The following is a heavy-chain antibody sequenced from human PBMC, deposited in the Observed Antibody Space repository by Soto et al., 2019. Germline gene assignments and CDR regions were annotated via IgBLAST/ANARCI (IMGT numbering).Heavy chain of an antibody. CDR1: GYTFTSYY. J-gene: IGHJ4*02. CDR3: ARERGGYDSVDY. D-gene: IGHD5-12*01. V-gene: IGHV1-46*01. CDR2: INPSGGST. Sequence: ASVKVSRKASGYTFTSYYMHWVRQAPGQGLEWMGIINPSGGSTSYAQKFQGRVTMTRDTSTSTVYMELSSLRSEDTAVYYCARERGGYDSVDYWGQGTLVTVSS.